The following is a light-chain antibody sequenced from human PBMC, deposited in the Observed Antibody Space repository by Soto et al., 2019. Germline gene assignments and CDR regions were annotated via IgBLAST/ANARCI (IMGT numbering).Light chain of an antibody. CDR2: GAS. Sequence: EIVLTQSPGTLSLSLGERATLSCRASQSVRSSYLAWYQQKPGQAPRLLIYGASSRATGIPDRFSGSGSGTDFTLIISRLEPEDFAMYYCQQYGSSPRTFGQGTKVDIK. CDR3: QQYGSSPRT. CDR1: QSVRSSY. V-gene: IGKV3-20*01. J-gene: IGKJ1*01.